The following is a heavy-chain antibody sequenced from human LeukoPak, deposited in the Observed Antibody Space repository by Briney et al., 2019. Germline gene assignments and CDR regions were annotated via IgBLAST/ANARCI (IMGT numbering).Heavy chain of an antibody. CDR3: TRDGRRQWLVTGWFDP. J-gene: IGHJ5*02. Sequence: HAGGSLRLSCTASGFTFGDYAMSWVRQAPGKGLEWVGFIRSKANGGTKAYAATVKGRFTISRDDSKSIAYLQMNSLKTEDTAVYDCTRDGRRQWLVTGWFDPWGQGTLVTVSS. V-gene: IGHV3-49*04. D-gene: IGHD6-19*01. CDR1: GFTFGDYA. CDR2: IRSKANGGTK.